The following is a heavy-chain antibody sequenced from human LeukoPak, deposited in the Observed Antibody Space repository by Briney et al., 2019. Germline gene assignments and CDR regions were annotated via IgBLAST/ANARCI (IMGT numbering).Heavy chain of an antibody. Sequence: PGGSLRLSCAASGFTFSRHNMNWVRQAPGKGLEWVSSISSSSSYIYYADSVKGRFTISRDNARNSLYLQMNSLRAEDTAAYYCVRGKANYGSGSDVWGKGTTVTVSS. V-gene: IGHV3-21*01. CDR2: ISSSSSYI. J-gene: IGHJ6*04. CDR3: VRGKANYGSGSDV. D-gene: IGHD3-10*01. CDR1: GFTFSRHN.